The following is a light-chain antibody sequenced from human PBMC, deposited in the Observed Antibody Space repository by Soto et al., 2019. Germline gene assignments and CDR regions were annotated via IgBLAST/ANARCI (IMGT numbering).Light chain of an antibody. J-gene: IGLJ2*01. CDR1: SSDVGGYNY. CDR3: SSFTSSSVV. Sequence: QSALTQPASVSGSPGQSITISCTGTSSDVGGYNYVSWHQQHPGKAPKLMMYEVSNRPSGVSNRFSGSKSGNTASLTISGLQAEDEADYYCSSFTSSSVVFGGGTKLTVL. V-gene: IGLV2-14*01. CDR2: EVS.